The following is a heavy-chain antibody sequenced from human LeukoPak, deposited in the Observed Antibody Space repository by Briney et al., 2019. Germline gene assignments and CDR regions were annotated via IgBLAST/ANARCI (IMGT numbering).Heavy chain of an antibody. J-gene: IGHJ5*02. D-gene: IGHD3-10*01. CDR3: ATTGGSGSYASYNWFDP. CDR1: GGTFSNYA. CDR2: IVPIFGTA. Sequence: QVSCQASGGTFSNYATSWVRQAPGQGLEWMGGIVPIFGTANYAQKFQGRVTITADESTSTAYMELSSLRSEDTAVYYCATTGGSGSYASYNWFDPWGQGTLVTVSS. V-gene: IGHV1-69*01.